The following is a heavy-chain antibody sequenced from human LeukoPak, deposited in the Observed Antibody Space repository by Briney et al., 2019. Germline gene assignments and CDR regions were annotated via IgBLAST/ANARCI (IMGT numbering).Heavy chain of an antibody. CDR1: GFTVSSDY. CDR2: LYSNDST. V-gene: IGHV3-66*01. Sequence: GDSLRLSCAASGFTVSSDYMSWVRQAPGEGLEWVSVLYSNDSTYYADSVKGRFTISSDNYTNTLYLQMNRLRTEDTAADYGARDYEGYCSGGSCCKNDAFDIWGQGTMVTVSS. J-gene: IGHJ3*02. D-gene: IGHD2-15*01. CDR3: ARDYEGYCSGGSCCKNDAFDI.